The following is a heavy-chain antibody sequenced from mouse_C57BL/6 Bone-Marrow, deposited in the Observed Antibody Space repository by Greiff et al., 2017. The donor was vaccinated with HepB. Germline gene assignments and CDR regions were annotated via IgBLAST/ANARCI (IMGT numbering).Heavy chain of an antibody. Sequence: QVQLKQSGAELARPGTSVKLSCKASGYTFTSYGISWVKQRTGQGLEWIGEIYPRSGNTYYNEKFKGKATLTADKSSSTAYMELRSLTSEDSAVYFCARSSWYYFDYWGQGTTLTVSS. CDR2: IYPRSGNT. CDR1: GYTFTSYG. V-gene: IGHV1-81*01. CDR3: ARSSWYYFDY. J-gene: IGHJ2*01.